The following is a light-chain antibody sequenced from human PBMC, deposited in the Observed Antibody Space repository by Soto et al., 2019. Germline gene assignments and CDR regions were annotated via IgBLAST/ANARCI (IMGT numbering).Light chain of an antibody. CDR2: DVS. Sequence: QSGLTQPASVSGSPGQSITISCTGTSSDVGGYNYVSWYQQYPGKAPKLMIYDVSNRPSGVSNRFSGSKSGNTASLTISGLQAEDEADYYCSSYTSSSPYVFGTGTKLTVL. V-gene: IGLV2-14*01. J-gene: IGLJ1*01. CDR1: SSDVGGYNY. CDR3: SSYTSSSPYV.